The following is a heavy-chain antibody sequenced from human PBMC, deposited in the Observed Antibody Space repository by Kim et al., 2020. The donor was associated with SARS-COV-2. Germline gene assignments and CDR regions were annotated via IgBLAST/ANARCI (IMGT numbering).Heavy chain of an antibody. D-gene: IGHD3-22*01. CDR1: GGSISSGGYY. CDR2: IYYSGST. Sequence: SETLSLTCTVSGGSISSGGYYWSWIRQHPGKGLEWIGYIYYSGSTYYNPSLKSRVTISVDTSKNQFSLKLSSVTAADTAVYYCARYYYDSSGYYGRYYYYGMDVWGQGTTVTVSS. J-gene: IGHJ6*02. CDR3: ARYYYDSSGYYGRYYYYGMDV. V-gene: IGHV4-31*03.